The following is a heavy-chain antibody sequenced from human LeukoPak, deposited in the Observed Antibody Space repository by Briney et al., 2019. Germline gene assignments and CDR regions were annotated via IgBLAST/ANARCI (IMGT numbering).Heavy chain of an antibody. CDR2: INPNSGGT. J-gene: IGHJ4*02. Sequence: ASVKVSCKASGYIFTSYYMHWVRQAPGQGLEWMGCINPNSGGTNYAQNFQGRVTMTRDTSISTVYMELSRLRSDDTAVYYCARGIAVAGDLDFWGQGALVTVSS. V-gene: IGHV1-2*02. D-gene: IGHD6-19*01. CDR1: GYIFTSYY. CDR3: ARGIAVAGDLDF.